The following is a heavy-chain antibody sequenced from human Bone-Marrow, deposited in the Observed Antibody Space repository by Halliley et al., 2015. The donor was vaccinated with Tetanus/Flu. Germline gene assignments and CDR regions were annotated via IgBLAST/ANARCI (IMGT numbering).Heavy chain of an antibody. CDR1: GFNFGDYA. D-gene: IGHD1-1*01. Sequence: SLRLSCSTSGFNFGDYAVTWVRQVPGKGLERVGLIRGQGYGGTADYAASVRGRFLISRDDSTSIAYLQMSSLKTDDTGLYYCSARGYISGVLFDYWGQGALVSVSS. V-gene: IGHV3-49*04. CDR2: IRGQGYGGTA. J-gene: IGHJ4*02. CDR3: SARGYISGVLFDY.